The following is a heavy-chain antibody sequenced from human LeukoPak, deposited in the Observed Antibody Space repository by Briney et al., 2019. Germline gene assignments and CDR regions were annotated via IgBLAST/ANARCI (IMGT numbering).Heavy chain of an antibody. CDR2: ISAYNGNT. CDR3: ARADSSGYYRSSLRAFDY. D-gene: IGHD3-22*01. J-gene: IGHJ4*02. V-gene: IGHV1-18*01. CDR1: GYTFTSYG. Sequence: ASVKVSCKASGYTFTSYGISWVRQAPGQGLEWVGWISAYNGNTNYAQKLQGRVTMTTDTSTSTAYMELRSLRSDDTAVYYCARADSSGYYRSSLRAFDYWGQGTLVTVSS.